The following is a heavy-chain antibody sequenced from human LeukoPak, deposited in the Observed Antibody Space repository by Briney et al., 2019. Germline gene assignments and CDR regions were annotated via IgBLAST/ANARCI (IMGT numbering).Heavy chain of an antibody. J-gene: IGHJ4*02. CDR3: ARSIQLRLRSEYYFDY. CDR2: ISSSGSTI. D-gene: IGHD5-18*01. CDR1: GYTFSDYY. V-gene: IGHV3-11*01. Sequence: GGSLRLSCAASGYTFSDYYMSWIRQAPGKGLEWVSYISSSGSTIYYADSVKGRFTISRDNAKNSLYLQMNSLRAEDTAVYYCARSIQLRLRSEYYFDYWGQGTLVTVSS.